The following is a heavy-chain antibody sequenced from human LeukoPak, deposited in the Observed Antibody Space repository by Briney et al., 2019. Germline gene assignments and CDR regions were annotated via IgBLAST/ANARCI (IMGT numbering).Heavy chain of an antibody. CDR1: GGSISNYY. D-gene: IGHD4-11*01. V-gene: IGHV4-59*01. Sequence: PSETLSLTCTVSGGSISNYYWTWIRQPPGKGLEWIAYIFYTGSTNCNPSLKSRVTISVDTSKNQFSLKLSSVTAADTAVYYCARLRGNYFPDYWGQGTLVTVSS. CDR3: ARLRGNYFPDY. J-gene: IGHJ4*02. CDR2: IFYTGST.